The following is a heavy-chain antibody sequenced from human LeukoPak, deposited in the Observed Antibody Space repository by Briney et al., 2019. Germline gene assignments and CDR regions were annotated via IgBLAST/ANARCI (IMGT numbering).Heavy chain of an antibody. Sequence: GGSLRLSCAASGFIFSSYSMNWVRQAPGKGLEWVSSISSSSSYIYYADSVKGRFTISRDNAQNSLSLQMNSLRAEDTAVYYCARGGEPVGFDYWGQGTLVTVSS. J-gene: IGHJ4*02. CDR3: ARGGEPVGFDY. V-gene: IGHV3-21*01. D-gene: IGHD1-26*01. CDR2: ISSSSSYI. CDR1: GFIFSSYS.